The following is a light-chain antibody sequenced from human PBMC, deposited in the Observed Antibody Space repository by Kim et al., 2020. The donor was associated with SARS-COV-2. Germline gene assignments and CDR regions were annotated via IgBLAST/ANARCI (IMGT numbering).Light chain of an antibody. J-gene: IGKJ1*01. CDR2: DVS. CDR1: QSFSLDY. CDR3: QQYFTSPGT. V-gene: IGKV3D-20*01. Sequence: PGDRATLSCGASQSFSLDYLAWYQQKPGLAPKLLIRDVSTRATGVPDRFSGGGSGTDFTLTISRVEPEDAAVYFCQQYFTSPGTFGQGTKVE.